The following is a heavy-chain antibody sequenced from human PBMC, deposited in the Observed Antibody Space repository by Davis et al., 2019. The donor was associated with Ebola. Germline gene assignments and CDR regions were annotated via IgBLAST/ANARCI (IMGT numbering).Heavy chain of an antibody. CDR2: IYYSGTT. CDR3: ARGSQWLGPDY. J-gene: IGHJ4*02. V-gene: IGHV4-59*01. D-gene: IGHD6-19*01. Sequence: SETLSLTCTVSGGSFSTYYWSWVRQPPGKGLGWVGYIYYSGTTHYTPSLRGRVTISVDTSKKHFSLKLGSVTAADTAVYYCARGSQWLGPDYWGQGTRVTVSS. CDR1: GGSFSTYY.